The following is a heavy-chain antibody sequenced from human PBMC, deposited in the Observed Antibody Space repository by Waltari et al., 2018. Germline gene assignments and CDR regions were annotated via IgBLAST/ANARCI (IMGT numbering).Heavy chain of an antibody. CDR2: IHHTGAT. J-gene: IGHJ6*02. Sequence: QVQLQQWGAGLLKPSETLSLTCAVYGGSFTGYYWSWIRQSPGKGLEWIGEIHHTGATSYNPSLKSRLTMSVDTSNKHFSLRLSSVTAADTAVYYCARGVRRSRSSPSYYYGMDVWGQGITVTVSS. CDR3: ARGVRRSRSSPSYYYGMDV. V-gene: IGHV4-34*01. CDR1: GGSFTGYY.